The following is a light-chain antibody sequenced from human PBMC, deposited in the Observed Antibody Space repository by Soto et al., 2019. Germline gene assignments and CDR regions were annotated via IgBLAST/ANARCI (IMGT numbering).Light chain of an antibody. J-gene: IGKJ1*01. Sequence: DIQMTQSPSTLSASVGDRVTITCRASQSISSWLAWYQQKPGKAPKVLIWDASSLQRGVPSRFSGSRSGTEFTLTISSLQPDDFATYYCQQYNDHSTWTFGQGTKVEIK. CDR3: QQYNDHSTWT. CDR2: DAS. V-gene: IGKV1-5*01. CDR1: QSISSW.